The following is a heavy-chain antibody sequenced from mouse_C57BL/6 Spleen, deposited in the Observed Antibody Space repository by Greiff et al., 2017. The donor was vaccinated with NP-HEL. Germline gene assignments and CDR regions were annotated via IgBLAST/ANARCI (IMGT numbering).Heavy chain of an antibody. CDR3: AGMAD. CDR1: GYAFSSSW. V-gene: IGHV1-82*01. Sequence: QVQLQQSGPELVKPGASVKISCKASGYAFSSSWMNWVKQRPGKGLEWIGRIYPGDGDTNYIGKLKGKATLTADKSSSTAYMQLSSLTSEDSAVYFCAGMADWGQGTTLTVSS. CDR2: IYPGDGDT. J-gene: IGHJ2*01. D-gene: IGHD2-3*01.